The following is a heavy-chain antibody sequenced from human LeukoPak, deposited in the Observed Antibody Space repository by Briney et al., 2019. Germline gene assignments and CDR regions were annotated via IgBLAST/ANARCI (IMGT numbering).Heavy chain of an antibody. V-gene: IGHV3-33*06. CDR3: AKAAGTGAFDP. Sequence: GRSLRLSCAASGFTFSTYGMHWVRQAPGKGLEWVALIWYDGSNKYYADSVTGRFTISRDNSKNTLYLQMNSLRAEDTAVYYCAKAAGTGAFDPWGQGTLVTVSS. CDR1: GFTFSTYG. J-gene: IGHJ5*02. D-gene: IGHD6-13*01. CDR2: IWYDGSNK.